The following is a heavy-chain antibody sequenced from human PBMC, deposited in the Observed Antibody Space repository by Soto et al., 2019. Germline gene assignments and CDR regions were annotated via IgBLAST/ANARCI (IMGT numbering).Heavy chain of an antibody. CDR3: AGFGVGDRDDK. J-gene: IGHJ4*02. CDR1: GSYITSGDYH. D-gene: IGHD2-8*01. Sequence: SETLSLTCSVSGSYITSGDYHWTWIRQAPGKGLEWIGYISHSETTYYSPALKNRIIISSDFSLNQFSLRLNSVTAADTAVYFCAGFGVGDRDDKWGQGTLVPSPQ. V-gene: IGHV4-30-4*01. CDR2: ISHSETT.